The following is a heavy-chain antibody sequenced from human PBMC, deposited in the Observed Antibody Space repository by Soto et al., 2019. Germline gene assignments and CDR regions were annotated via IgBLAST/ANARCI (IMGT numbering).Heavy chain of an antibody. D-gene: IGHD3-3*01. CDR3: ARDTPDYNFWAGASGVYYFDL. CDR2: ISAYNDDT. V-gene: IGHV1-18*01. CDR1: GYTFTNYG. J-gene: IGHJ4*02. Sequence: QVQLVQSGAEVKKPGASVKVSCKASGYTFTNYGISWVRQAPGQGLEWMGWISAYNDDTKYAQKFQDRVTMTKDTSTSTAYLDRRSLRSDDTAVYFCARDTPDYNFWAGASGVYYFDLWGQGTRVTVSS.